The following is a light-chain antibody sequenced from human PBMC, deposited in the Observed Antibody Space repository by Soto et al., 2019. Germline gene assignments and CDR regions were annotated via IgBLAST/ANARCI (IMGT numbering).Light chain of an antibody. V-gene: IGKV1-39*01. CDR1: QNIPGY. CDR3: QQSYNVPRT. Sequence: IQVTQAPSSLSASVGDRVIITCRASQNIPGYLSWYQQRPGKAPKLLIYAASSLQSGVPSRFSGSGSGIDFTLTISSLQPEDFATYYCQQSYNVPRTFGQGTKVDIK. CDR2: AAS. J-gene: IGKJ1*01.